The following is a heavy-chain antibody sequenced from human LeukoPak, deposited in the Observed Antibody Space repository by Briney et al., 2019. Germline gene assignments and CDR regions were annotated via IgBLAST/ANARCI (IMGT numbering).Heavy chain of an antibody. J-gene: IGHJ6*03. D-gene: IGHD4-17*01. CDR1: GFTFSNAW. V-gene: IGHV3-15*01. CDR2: IKSKTDGGTT. CDR3: TTDLVYGDYRYYYYYMDV. Sequence: PGGSLRLSCAASGFTFSNAWMSWVRQAPGKGLEWVGRIKSKTDGGTTDYAAPVKGRFTISRDDSKNTLYLQMNSLKTEDTAVYYCTTDLVYGDYRYYYYYMDVWGKGTTVTVSS.